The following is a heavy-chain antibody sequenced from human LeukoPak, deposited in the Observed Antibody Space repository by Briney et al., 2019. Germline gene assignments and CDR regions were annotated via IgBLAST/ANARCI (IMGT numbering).Heavy chain of an antibody. V-gene: IGHV5-51*01. CDR2: MYPRDSDP. D-gene: IGHD3-10*01. CDR1: GYTLTNYW. CDR3: ATRGVQPSDGFDI. J-gene: IGHJ3*02. Sequence: GESLKISCKGSGYTLTNYWIGWVRQMLGKGLEWMGIMYPRDSDPRYRPSFQGQVTISADKSINTAYLQWSSLKASDTAMYYCATRGVQPSDGFDIWGQGTMVTVSS.